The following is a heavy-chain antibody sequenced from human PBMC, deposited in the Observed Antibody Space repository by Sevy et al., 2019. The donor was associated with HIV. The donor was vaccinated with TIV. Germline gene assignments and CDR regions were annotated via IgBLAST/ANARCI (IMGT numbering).Heavy chain of an antibody. CDR1: GGSISSSSYY. CDR3: AIHLAGWGSYYYYGMDV. CDR2: IYYSGST. J-gene: IGHJ6*02. V-gene: IGHV4-39*01. D-gene: IGHD3-16*01. Sequence: SETLSLTCTVSGGSISSSSYYWGWIRQPPGKGLEWIGSIYYSGSTYYNPSLKSRVTISVDTSKNQFSLKLSSVTAADTAVYYCAIHLAGWGSYYYYGMDVWGQGTTVTVSS.